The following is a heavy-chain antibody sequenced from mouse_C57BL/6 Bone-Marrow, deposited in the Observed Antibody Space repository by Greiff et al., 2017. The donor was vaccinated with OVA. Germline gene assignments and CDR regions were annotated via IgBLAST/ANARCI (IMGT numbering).Heavy chain of an antibody. Sequence: EVKLMESGPGLVKPSQSLSLTCSVTGYSITSGYYWNWIRQFPGNELEWMGYISYDGSNNYNPSLKNRISITRDTSKNQFFLKLNSVTTEDTATYYCARDYGSSYDYAMDYWGQGTSVTVSS. CDR1: GYSITSGYY. V-gene: IGHV3-6*01. CDR3: ARDYGSSYDYAMDY. D-gene: IGHD1-1*01. CDR2: ISYDGSN. J-gene: IGHJ4*01.